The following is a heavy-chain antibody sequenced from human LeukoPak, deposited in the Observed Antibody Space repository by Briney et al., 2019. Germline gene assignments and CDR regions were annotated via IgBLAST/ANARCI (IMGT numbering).Heavy chain of an antibody. J-gene: IGHJ3*02. CDR3: ARAPEYDLLSAFDM. Sequence: SETLSLTCTVSGGPISSDHWNWIRQSPGKGLEWIAYIHNSGRNNYNPSLKRRVSISVDMSENQLSLKVSSVTAADTAVYYCARAPEYDLLSAFDMWGQGTVVTVSP. CDR1: GGPISSDH. CDR2: IHNSGRN. V-gene: IGHV4-59*01. D-gene: IGHD3/OR15-3a*01.